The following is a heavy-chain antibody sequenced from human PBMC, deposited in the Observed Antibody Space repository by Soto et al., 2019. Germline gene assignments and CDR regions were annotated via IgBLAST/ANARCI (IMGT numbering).Heavy chain of an antibody. D-gene: IGHD2-15*01. CDR2: IYPGDSDT. Sequence: GESLKISCNGSGYSFTSYWIGWVRQMPWKGLEWMGIIYPGDSDTRYSPSFQGQVTISADKSISTAYLQWSSLKASDTAMYYCARYCSGGSCRYYYGMDVWGQGTTVTVSS. CDR3: ARYCSGGSCRYYYGMDV. J-gene: IGHJ6*02. V-gene: IGHV5-51*01. CDR1: GYSFTSYW.